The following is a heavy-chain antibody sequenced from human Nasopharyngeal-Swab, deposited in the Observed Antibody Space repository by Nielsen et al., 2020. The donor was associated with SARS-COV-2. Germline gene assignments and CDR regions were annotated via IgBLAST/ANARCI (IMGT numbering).Heavy chain of an antibody. D-gene: IGHD4-23*01. Sequence: SVKVSCKASGGTFSSYAISWVRQAPGQGLEWMGGIIPIFGTANYAQKFQGRVTITADKSTSTAYMELSSLRFEDTAVYYCARGSTVVTPVDYWGQGTLVTVSS. CDR3: ARGSTVVTPVDY. CDR2: IIPIFGTA. CDR1: GGTFSSYA. J-gene: IGHJ4*02. V-gene: IGHV1-69*06.